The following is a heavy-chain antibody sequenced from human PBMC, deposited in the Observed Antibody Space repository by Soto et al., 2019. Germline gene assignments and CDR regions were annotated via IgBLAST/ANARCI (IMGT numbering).Heavy chain of an antibody. CDR1: GYTFTSYY. CDR3: ASGTVTTSLNNNYYYYYMDV. V-gene: IGHV1-46*03. Sequence: QVQLVQSGAEVKKPGASVKVSCKASGYTFTSYYMHWVRQAPGQGLEWMGIINPSGGSTSYAQKYKDRVAITTKKSTTSVDKVQSSLRSAETAVYYCASGTVTTSLNNNYYYYYMDVWGKGTTVTVSS. CDR2: INPSGGST. J-gene: IGHJ6*03. D-gene: IGHD4-17*01.